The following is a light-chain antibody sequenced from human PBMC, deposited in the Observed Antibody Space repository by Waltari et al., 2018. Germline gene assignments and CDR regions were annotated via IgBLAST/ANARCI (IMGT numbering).Light chain of an antibody. CDR2: GAF. J-gene: IGKJ2*01. V-gene: IGKV1-39*01. CDR3: QQSFNTPRT. CDR1: QSISTS. Sequence: DIQMTQSPSSLSASVGDRVSIICRASQSISTSLNWYRQKPGKAPDLLIYGAFNLQAGVPSRFSGSGSGTDFTLTISSLQPEDFAAYYCQQSFNTPRTFGQGTKLEIK.